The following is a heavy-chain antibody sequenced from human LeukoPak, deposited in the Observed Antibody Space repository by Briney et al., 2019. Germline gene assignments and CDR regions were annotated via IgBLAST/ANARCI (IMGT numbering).Heavy chain of an antibody. D-gene: IGHD3-3*01. CDR2: IYYSGST. CDR1: GGSISSYY. V-gene: IGHV4-59*01. Sequence: SETLSLTCTVSGGSISSYYWSWIRQPPGKGLEWIGYIYYSGSTNYNPSLKSRVTISVDTSKNQFSLKLSSVTAADTAVYYCARASYYDFWSGPPQFDYWGQGTLVTVSS. J-gene: IGHJ4*02. CDR3: ARASYYDFWSGPPQFDY.